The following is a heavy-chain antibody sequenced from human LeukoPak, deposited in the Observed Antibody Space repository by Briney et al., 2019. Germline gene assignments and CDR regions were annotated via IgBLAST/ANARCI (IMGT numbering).Heavy chain of an antibody. CDR3: ARDVGYYTMDV. J-gene: IGHJ6*02. V-gene: IGHV3-66*01. Sequence: GSLRLSCAASGFTVSDNYMSWVRQAPGKGLEWVSVIYTGGGTYYGDSVKGRFTISRDNSKNTLYLQMNSLRAEDTAVYYCARDVGYYTMDVWGQGTTVTVSS. D-gene: IGHD2-15*01. CDR2: IYTGGGT. CDR1: GFTVSDNY.